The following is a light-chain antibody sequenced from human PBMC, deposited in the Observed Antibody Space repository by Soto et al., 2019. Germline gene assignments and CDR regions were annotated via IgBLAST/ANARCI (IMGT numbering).Light chain of an antibody. CDR3: QQSYSTPWT. Sequence: DIQMTPSPTSLSASVGDRVTIPCRASQSISSYLNWYQQKPGKAPKLLIYAASSLQSGVPSRFSGSGSGTDFTLTISSLQPEDFATYYCQQSYSTPWTFGQGTKVDIK. V-gene: IGKV1-39*01. CDR1: QSISSY. CDR2: AAS. J-gene: IGKJ1*01.